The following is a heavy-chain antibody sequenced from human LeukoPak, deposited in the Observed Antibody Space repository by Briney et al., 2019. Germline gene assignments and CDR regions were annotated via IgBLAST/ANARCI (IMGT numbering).Heavy chain of an antibody. J-gene: IGHJ4*02. CDR1: GGSISSGSYY. CDR3: ARVTTGGYYNY. V-gene: IGHV4-61*02. D-gene: IGHD3-22*01. Sequence: SETLSLTCTVSGGSISSGSYYWSWVRQPAGKGLEWIGRIYTSGSTNYNPSLKSRVTISLDTSENHFSLKLSSVTAADTAVYYCARVTTGGYYNYWGQGTLVTVSS. CDR2: IYTSGST.